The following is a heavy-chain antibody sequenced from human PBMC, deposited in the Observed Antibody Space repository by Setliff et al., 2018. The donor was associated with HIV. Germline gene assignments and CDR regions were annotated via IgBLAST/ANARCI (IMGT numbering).Heavy chain of an antibody. D-gene: IGHD3-10*01. Sequence: ASVKVSCKASGYTSTSFPLHWVRQAPGQGLEWMGIINPSGDVIRYAQKFQGRVTMTRDTSTSTVYMDLSSLRSEDTAVYYCASPSFGDVDYYYGMDVWGQGTTVTV. CDR2: INPSGDVI. CDR1: GYTSTSFP. CDR3: ASPSFGDVDYYYGMDV. J-gene: IGHJ6*02. V-gene: IGHV1-46*01.